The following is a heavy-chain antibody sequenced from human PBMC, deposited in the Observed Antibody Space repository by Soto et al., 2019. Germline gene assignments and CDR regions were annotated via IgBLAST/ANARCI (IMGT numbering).Heavy chain of an antibody. V-gene: IGHV3-33*01. CDR3: ARDYYYDSSAPFDS. D-gene: IGHD3-22*01. CDR2: IWYDGSNK. J-gene: IGHJ4*02. CDR1: GFTFSSYG. Sequence: QVQLVASGGGVVQPGRSLRLSCAASGFTFSSYGMHWVRQAPGKGLEWVAVIWYDGSNKYYADSVKGRFTISRDNSMNTLYLQMNSLRAEDMAVHYCARDYYYDSSAPFDSWGQGTLVTVSS.